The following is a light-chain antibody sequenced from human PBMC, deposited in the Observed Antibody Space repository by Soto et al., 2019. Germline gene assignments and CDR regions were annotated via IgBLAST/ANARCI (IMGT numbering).Light chain of an antibody. CDR1: SSDVGGYNY. CDR2: EVS. V-gene: IGLV2-14*01. CDR3: SSYTSSSTLV. J-gene: IGLJ2*01. Sequence: SVLTQPASVSGSPGQSITISCTGTSSDVGGYNYVSWYQQHPGKAPKLMIYEVSNRPSGVSNRFSGSKSGNTASLTISGRQAEDEADYYCSSYTSSSTLVFGGGTKLTVL.